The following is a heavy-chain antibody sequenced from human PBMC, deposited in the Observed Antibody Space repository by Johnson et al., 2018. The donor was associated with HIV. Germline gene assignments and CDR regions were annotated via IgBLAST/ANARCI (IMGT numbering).Heavy chain of an antibody. Sequence: QVQLVESGGGVVQPGRSLRLSCAASGFTFSSYAMHWVRQAPGKGLEWVSVLFSGGSTYYADSVQGRFTISRDNSKNTLYLQMNSLRAEDTAVYYCARDQEQLVPWDAFDIWGQGTMVTVSS. D-gene: IGHD6-6*01. J-gene: IGHJ3*02. V-gene: IGHV3-NL1*01. CDR2: LFSGGST. CDR3: ARDQEQLVPWDAFDI. CDR1: GFTFSSYA.